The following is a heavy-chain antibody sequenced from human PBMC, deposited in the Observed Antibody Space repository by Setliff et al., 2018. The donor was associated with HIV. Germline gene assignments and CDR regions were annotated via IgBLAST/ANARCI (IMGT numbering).Heavy chain of an antibody. V-gene: IGHV3-66*02. CDR3: ARVNYDFWSGYFSWYYHYMDV. CDR2: IYRDAKT. J-gene: IGHJ6*03. CDR1: GFTVSSNY. Sequence: GGSLRLSCAASGFTVSSNYMTWVRQAPGKGLEWASVIYRDAKTDYADSVKGRFTISRDNSKNTLYLQMNSLRAEDTAVYYCARVNYDFWSGYFSWYYHYMDVWGKGTTVTVSS. D-gene: IGHD3-3*01.